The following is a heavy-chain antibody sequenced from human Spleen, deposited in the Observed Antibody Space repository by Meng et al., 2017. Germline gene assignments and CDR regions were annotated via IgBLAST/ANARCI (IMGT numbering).Heavy chain of an antibody. Sequence: ASVKVSCKASGYTFTSYDINWVRQATGQGLEWMGWMNPNSGNTGYAQKFQGRVTMTRNTSISTAYMELSSLRSEDTAVYYCARAQNTYSSVYAAPVYWGQGTLVTVSS. D-gene: IGHD6-19*01. J-gene: IGHJ4*02. CDR2: MNPNSGNT. CDR1: GYTFTSYD. CDR3: ARAQNTYSSVYAAPVY. V-gene: IGHV1-8*01.